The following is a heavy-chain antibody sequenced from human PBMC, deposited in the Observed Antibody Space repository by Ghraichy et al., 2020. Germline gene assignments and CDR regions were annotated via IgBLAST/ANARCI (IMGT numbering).Heavy chain of an antibody. CDR1: GYSISSGYY. V-gene: IGHV4-38-2*02. J-gene: IGHJ6*02. Sequence: LETLSLTCAVSGYSISSGYYWGWIRQPPGKGLEWIGSIYHSGSTYYNPSLKSRVTISVDTSKNQFSLKLSSVTAADTAVYYCARDRGVIYYYYGMDVWGQGTTVTVSS. CDR3: ARDRGVIYYYYGMDV. CDR2: IYHSGST. D-gene: IGHD3-10*01.